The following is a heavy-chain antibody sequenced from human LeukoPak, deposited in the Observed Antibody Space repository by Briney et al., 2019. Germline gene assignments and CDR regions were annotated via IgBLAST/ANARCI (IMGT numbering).Heavy chain of an antibody. J-gene: IGHJ4*02. CDR3: ARDRCSGGSCLDY. Sequence: GGSLRLSCAASGFNFNYYWFSWVRQAPGKGLEWVAFIRYDGSNKYYADSVKGRFTISRDNSKNTQYLHVNSLRPEDTAVYYCARDRCSGGSCLDYWGQGTLVTVSS. CDR1: GFNFNYYW. D-gene: IGHD2-15*01. CDR2: IRYDGSNK. V-gene: IGHV3-30*02.